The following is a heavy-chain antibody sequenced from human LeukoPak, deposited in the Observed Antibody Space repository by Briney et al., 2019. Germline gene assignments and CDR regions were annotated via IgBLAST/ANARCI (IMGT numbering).Heavy chain of an antibody. V-gene: IGHV3-48*02. Sequence: PGGSLRLSCAASGFTLSSYSMNWVRQAPGKGLEWVSYISSSSSTIYYADSVKGRFTISRDNAKNSLYLQMNSLRDEDTAVYYCARRDFDILTGTFDYWGQGTLVTVSS. D-gene: IGHD3-9*01. J-gene: IGHJ4*02. CDR2: ISSSSSTI. CDR1: GFTLSSYS. CDR3: ARRDFDILTGTFDY.